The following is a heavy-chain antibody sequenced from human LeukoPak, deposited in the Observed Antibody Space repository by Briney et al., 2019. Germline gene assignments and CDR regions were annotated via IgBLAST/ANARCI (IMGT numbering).Heavy chain of an antibody. Sequence: GGSLRLSCVASGFTFSNHAMNWVRQAPGKGLEWVSSISANGINTYYADSVKGRFTISRDNSKNTLYLQMNSLRAEEAAVYYCARRITAASTYYFDYWGQGTLVPVSS. CDR1: GFTFSNHA. J-gene: IGHJ4*02. V-gene: IGHV3-23*01. D-gene: IGHD6-25*01. CDR2: ISANGINT. CDR3: ARRITAASTYYFDY.